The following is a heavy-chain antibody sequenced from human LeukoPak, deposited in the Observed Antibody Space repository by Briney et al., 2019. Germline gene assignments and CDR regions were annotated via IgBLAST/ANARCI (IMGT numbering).Heavy chain of an antibody. J-gene: IGHJ4*02. D-gene: IGHD2-2*01. CDR1: GFTFSSYA. Sequence: GGSLRLSCAASGFTFSSYAMGWVRQAPGKGLEWVSTISHSGGGTYYADSVKGRFTISRDNSRNTLYLQMNSLRAEDTALYYCAKDTSTSPHWYFDYWGQGTLVTVSS. V-gene: IGHV3-23*01. CDR3: AKDTSTSPHWYFDY. CDR2: ISHSGGGT.